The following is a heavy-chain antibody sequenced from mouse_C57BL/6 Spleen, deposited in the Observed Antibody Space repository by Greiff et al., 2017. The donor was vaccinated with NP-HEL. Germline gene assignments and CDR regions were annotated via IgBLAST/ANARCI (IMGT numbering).Heavy chain of an antibody. D-gene: IGHD2-4*01. CDR1: GYTFTSYW. Sequence: VQLQQSGAELVMPGASVKLSCKASGYTFTSYWMHWVKQRPGQGLEWIGEIDPSDSYTNYNQKFKGKSTLTVDKSSSTAYMQLSSLTSEDSAVYYCARMIKDAMDYWGQGTSVTVSS. V-gene: IGHV1-69*01. CDR2: IDPSDSYT. J-gene: IGHJ4*01. CDR3: ARMIKDAMDY.